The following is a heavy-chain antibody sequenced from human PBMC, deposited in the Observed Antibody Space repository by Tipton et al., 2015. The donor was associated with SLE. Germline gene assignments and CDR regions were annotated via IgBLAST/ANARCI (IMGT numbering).Heavy chain of an antibody. D-gene: IGHD3-3*01. V-gene: IGHV4-59*01. CDR3: ARAQSSRFSGYYYYYMDV. CDR1: GGSISSYY. CDR2: IYYSGST. Sequence: LRLSCTVSGGSISSYYWSWIRQPPGKGLEWTGYIYYSGSTNYDPSLKSRVTISVDTSKNQFSLKLSSVTAADTAVYYCARAQSSRFSGYYYYYMDVWGKGTTVTVSS. J-gene: IGHJ6*03.